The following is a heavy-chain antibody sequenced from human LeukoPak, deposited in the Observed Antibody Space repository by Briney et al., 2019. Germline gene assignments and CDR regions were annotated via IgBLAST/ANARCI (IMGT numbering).Heavy chain of an antibody. Sequence: PSETLSLTCAVSGVSIKYYYWSWIRQPAGKGLEWIGRVYASGSTIYNPSLKSRVTMSVDTSKNQFSLNLNSVTAADTAVYYCARRTDVWGKGTTVTVSS. CDR2: VYASGST. CDR1: GVSIKYYY. V-gene: IGHV4-4*07. CDR3: ARRTDV. J-gene: IGHJ6*04.